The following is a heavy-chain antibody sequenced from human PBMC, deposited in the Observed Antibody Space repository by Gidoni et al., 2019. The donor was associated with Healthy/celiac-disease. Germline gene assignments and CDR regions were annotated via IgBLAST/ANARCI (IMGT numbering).Heavy chain of an antibody. V-gene: IGHV4-59*01. J-gene: IGHJ4*02. D-gene: IGHD3-22*01. CDR1: GGSISSYY. CDR2: IYYSGST. Sequence: QVQLQESGPGLVKPSETLSLTCTVSGGSISSYYWSWIRQPPGKGLEWIGYIYYSGSTNYNPSLKSRVTISVDTSKNQFSLKLSSVTAADTAVYYCARSYPYYYDSSGYSYYFDYWGQGTLVTVSS. CDR3: ARSYPYYYDSSGYSYYFDY.